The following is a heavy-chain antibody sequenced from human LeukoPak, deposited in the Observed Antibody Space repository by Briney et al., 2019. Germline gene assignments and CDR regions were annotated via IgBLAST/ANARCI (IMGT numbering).Heavy chain of an antibody. J-gene: IGHJ4*02. CDR2: INPYTGGT. V-gene: IGHV1-2*02. CDR3: ARGQESSGPPGY. CDR1: GYTFTDYY. D-gene: IGHD3-22*01. Sequence: ASVKVSCKASGYTFTDYYMHWVRQAPGQGLEWVGWINPYTGGTNYAQEFQGRVTVTRDTSITTAYMELSRLGSDDTAVYYCARGQESSGPPGYWGQGTLVTVSS.